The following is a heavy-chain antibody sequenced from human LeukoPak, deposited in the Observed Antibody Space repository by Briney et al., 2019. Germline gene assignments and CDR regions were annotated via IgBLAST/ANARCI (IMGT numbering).Heavy chain of an antibody. V-gene: IGHV4-4*07. CDR3: ARELIAAAGPYYYYYYMDV. Sequence: SSETLSRTCTVTGGSISSYCWSWIRQPAGKGLEWIGRIYTSGSTNYNPSLKSRVTMSVDTSKNQFSLKLSSVTAADTAVYYCARELIAAAGPYYYYYYMDVWGKGTTVTVSS. D-gene: IGHD6-13*01. CDR2: IYTSGST. J-gene: IGHJ6*03. CDR1: GGSISSYC.